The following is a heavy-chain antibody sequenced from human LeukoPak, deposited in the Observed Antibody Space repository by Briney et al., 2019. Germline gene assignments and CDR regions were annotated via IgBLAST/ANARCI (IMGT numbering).Heavy chain of an antibody. J-gene: IGHJ4*02. CDR3: ASRVAGSTKGGY. V-gene: IGHV3-23*01. CDR2: ISGSGADT. D-gene: IGHD6-19*01. CDR1: GFTFNTYA. Sequence: GGSLRLSCAASGFTFNTYAMNWVRQAPGKGLEWVSRISGSGADTYYADSVKGRFTISRDNAKNSLYLQMNSLRAEDTAVYYCASRVAGSTKGGYWGQGTLVTVSS.